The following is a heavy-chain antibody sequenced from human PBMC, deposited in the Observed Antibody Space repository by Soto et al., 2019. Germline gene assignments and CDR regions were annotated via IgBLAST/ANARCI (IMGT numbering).Heavy chain of an antibody. CDR2: INPNSGGT. Sequence: WASVKVSCKASGYTFTGYYMHWVRQAPGQGLEWMGWINPNSGGTNYAQKFQGWVTMTRDTSISTAYMELSRLRSDDTAVYYCASVAWNAIRIYGMDGWGQGSTVTVSS. CDR1: GYTFTGYY. V-gene: IGHV1-2*04. CDR3: ASVAWNAIRIYGMDG. D-gene: IGHD1-1*01. J-gene: IGHJ6*02.